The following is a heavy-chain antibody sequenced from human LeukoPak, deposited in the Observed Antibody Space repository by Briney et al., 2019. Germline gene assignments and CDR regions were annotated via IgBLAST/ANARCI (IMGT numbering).Heavy chain of an antibody. V-gene: IGHV3-23*01. CDR1: GFTFSTFA. Sequence: PGGSLRLSCAASGFTFSTFAMIWVRQPPGKGLEWVSSIFPSGGEIHYADSVRGRFTISRDNSKSTLSLQMNSLRAEDTAVYYCAKGGGYEAQYYYYYLDVWGKGTTVTISS. CDR2: IFPSGGEI. J-gene: IGHJ6*03. D-gene: IGHD5-12*01. CDR3: AKGGGYEAQYYYYYLDV.